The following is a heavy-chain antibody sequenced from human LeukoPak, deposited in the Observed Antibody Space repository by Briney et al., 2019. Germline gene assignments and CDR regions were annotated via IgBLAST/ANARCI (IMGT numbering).Heavy chain of an antibody. D-gene: IGHD2-15*01. CDR2: IYSGGST. Sequence: GGSLRLSCAASGFTVSSNYMSWVRQAPGKGLEWVSVIYSGGSTYYADSVKGRFTISRDNSKNTLYLQMNSLRAEDTAVYYCARDGYCSGGSCYSDYWGQGTLVTVSS. V-gene: IGHV3-66*01. CDR1: GFTVSSNY. CDR3: ARDGYCSGGSCYSDY. J-gene: IGHJ4*02.